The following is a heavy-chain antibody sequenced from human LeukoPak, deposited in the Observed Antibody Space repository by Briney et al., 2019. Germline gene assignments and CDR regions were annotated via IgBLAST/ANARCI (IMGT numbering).Heavy chain of an antibody. CDR1: GYTFTTYY. J-gene: IGHJ6*02. Sequence: ASVKVSCKASGYTFTTYYMHWVRQAPGQGLEWMGIINPSGGSTSYAQKFQGRVTMTRDTSISTAYMELSRLRSDDTAVYYCARDRPPQQQLVPVYYYYYGMDVWGQGTTVTVSS. CDR2: INPSGGST. D-gene: IGHD6-13*01. V-gene: IGHV1-46*01. CDR3: ARDRPPQQQLVPVYYYYYGMDV.